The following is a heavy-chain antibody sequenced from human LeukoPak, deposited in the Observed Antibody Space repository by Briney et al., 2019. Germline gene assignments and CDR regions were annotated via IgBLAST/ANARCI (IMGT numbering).Heavy chain of an antibody. CDR3: ARGKNWLGRGPNYWFDP. D-gene: IGHD6-19*01. CDR2: IYSSGST. Sequence: PSETLSLTCTVSGGSISSLYWSWIRQPPGKGLEWIGYIYSSGSTKYNPSLKSRVTMSVDTSKNQFSLKLSSVTAADTAVYYCARGKNWLGRGPNYWFDPWGQGTLVTVSS. V-gene: IGHV4-59*11. J-gene: IGHJ5*02. CDR1: GGSISSLY.